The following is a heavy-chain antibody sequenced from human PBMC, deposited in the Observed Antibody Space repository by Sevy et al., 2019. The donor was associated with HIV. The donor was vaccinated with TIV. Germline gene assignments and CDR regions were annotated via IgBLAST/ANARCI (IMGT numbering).Heavy chain of an antibody. D-gene: IGHD3-3*01. CDR3: ARVRSGEDYFDY. V-gene: IGHV3-30-3*01. Sequence: GGSRRLSCAASGFTFSSYAMHWVRQAPGKGLEWVAVISYDGSNKYYADSVKGRFTISRDNSKNTLYLQMNSLRAEDTAVYYCARVRSGEDYFDYWGQGTLVTVSS. J-gene: IGHJ4*02. CDR2: ISYDGSNK. CDR1: GFTFSSYA.